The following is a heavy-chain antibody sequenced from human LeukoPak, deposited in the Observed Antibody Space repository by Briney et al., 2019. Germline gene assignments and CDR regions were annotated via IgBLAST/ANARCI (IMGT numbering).Heavy chain of an antibody. CDR1: GFTFSSCA. D-gene: IGHD5-18*01. Sequence: GGSLTLSCAASGFTFSSCAMHWVRQAPGKELEWVAVISYDGSNKYYADSVKGRFTISRDNSKNTLYLQMNSLRAEDTAVYYCARVPQGSYTAFWFDPWGQGTLVTVSS. V-gene: IGHV3-30-3*01. CDR3: ARVPQGSYTAFWFDP. CDR2: ISYDGSNK. J-gene: IGHJ5*02.